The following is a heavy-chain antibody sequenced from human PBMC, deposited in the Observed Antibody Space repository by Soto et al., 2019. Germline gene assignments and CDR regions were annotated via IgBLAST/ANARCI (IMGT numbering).Heavy chain of an antibody. J-gene: IGHJ6*02. V-gene: IGHV3-30-3*01. Sequence: PGGSLRLSCAASGFTFSSYAMHWVRQAPGKGLEWVAVISYDGSNKYYADSVKGRFTISRDNSKNTLYLQMNSLRAEDTAVYYCAREMGELLYYYYYYGMDVWGQGTTVTVSS. D-gene: IGHD3-10*01. CDR1: GFTFSSYA. CDR3: AREMGELLYYYYYYGMDV. CDR2: ISYDGSNK.